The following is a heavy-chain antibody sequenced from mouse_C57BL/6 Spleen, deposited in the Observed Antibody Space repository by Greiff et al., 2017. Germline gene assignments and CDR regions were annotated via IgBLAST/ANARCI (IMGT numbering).Heavy chain of an antibody. CDR3: ARWEGNYVDY. Sequence: QVQLQQPGAELVQPGDSVKMSCKASGYTFTSYWITWVKQRPGQGLEWIGDIYPGSGSTNYNEKFKSKATLTVDKSSRTAYMQLSILTSEDSAVYYCARWEGNYVDYWGQGTTLTVAS. CDR2: IYPGSGST. V-gene: IGHV1-55*01. J-gene: IGHJ2*01. D-gene: IGHD4-1*01. CDR1: GYTFTSYW.